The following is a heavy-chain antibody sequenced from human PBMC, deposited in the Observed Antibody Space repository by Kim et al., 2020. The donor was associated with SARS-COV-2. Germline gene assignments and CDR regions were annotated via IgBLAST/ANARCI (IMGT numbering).Heavy chain of an antibody. Sequence: GGSLRLSCAASGFTFSSYSMNWVRQAPGKGLEWVSYISSSSSTIYYADSVKGRFTISRDNAKNSLYLQMNSLRVEDTAVYYCARDGVESSGWYGYYYYYYGMDVGGRGPTVTVPS. CDR1: GFTFSSYS. J-gene: IGHJ6*02. CDR3: ARDGVESSGWYGYYYYYYGMDV. D-gene: IGHD6-19*01. V-gene: IGHV3-48*01. CDR2: ISSSSSTI.